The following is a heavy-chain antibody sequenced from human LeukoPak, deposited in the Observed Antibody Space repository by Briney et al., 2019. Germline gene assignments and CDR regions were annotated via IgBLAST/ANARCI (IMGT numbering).Heavy chain of an antibody. CDR2: ISSSSSSYI. CDR3: ARDGSIAAAGSFDY. V-gene: IGHV3-21*01. D-gene: IGHD6-13*01. CDR1: GFTFSSYS. J-gene: IGHJ4*02. Sequence: GGSLRLSCAASGFTFSSYSMNWVRQAPGKGLEWVSSISSSSSSYIYYADSVKGRFTISRDNAKNSLYLQMNSLRAEDAAVYYCARDGSIAAAGSFDYWGQGTLVTVSS.